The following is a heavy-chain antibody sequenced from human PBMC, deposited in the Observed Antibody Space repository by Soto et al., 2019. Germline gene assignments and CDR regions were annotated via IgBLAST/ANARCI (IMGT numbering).Heavy chain of an antibody. CDR2: ISSSSSYI. V-gene: IGHV3-21*01. J-gene: IGHJ6*03. D-gene: IGHD3-16*02. CDR3: AREPSNSIHYIWGSYRSDYYYYYMDV. Sequence: EVQLVESGGGLVQPGGSLRLSCAASGFTFSSYSMNWVRQAPGKGLEWVSSISSSSSYIYYADSVKGRFTISRDNAKNSLYLQMNSLRAEDTAVYYCAREPSNSIHYIWGSYRSDYYYYYMDVWGKGTTVTVSS. CDR1: GFTFSSYS.